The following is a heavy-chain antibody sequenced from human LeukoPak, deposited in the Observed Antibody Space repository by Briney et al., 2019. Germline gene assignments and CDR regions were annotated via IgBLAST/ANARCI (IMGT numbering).Heavy chain of an antibody. Sequence: ASVKVSCKASGYTFTSYYMHWVRQAPGQGLEWMGIINPSGGSTSYAQKFQGRVTMTRDTSTSTVYMELSSLRSEDTAVYYCARVVLGYCSGGSCYSGWFDPWGQGTLVTVSS. CDR2: INPSGGST. V-gene: IGHV1-46*01. D-gene: IGHD2-15*01. J-gene: IGHJ5*02. CDR3: ARVVLGYCSGGSCYSGWFDP. CDR1: GYTFTSYY.